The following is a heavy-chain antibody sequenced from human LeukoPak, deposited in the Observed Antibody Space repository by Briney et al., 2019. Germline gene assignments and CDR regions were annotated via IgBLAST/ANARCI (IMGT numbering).Heavy chain of an antibody. V-gene: IGHV3-74*01. CDR3: ASYCGSGSYFDY. D-gene: IGHD3-10*01. J-gene: IGHJ4*02. Sequence: GGSLRLSCAASGFTFSSYWMHWVRQAPGKGLVWVSRINSDGSSTSYADSVKGRFTISRDNAKNTLYLQMNSLRAEDTAVYYCASYCGSGSYFDYWGQGTLVTVSS. CDR2: INSDGSST. CDR1: GFTFSSYW.